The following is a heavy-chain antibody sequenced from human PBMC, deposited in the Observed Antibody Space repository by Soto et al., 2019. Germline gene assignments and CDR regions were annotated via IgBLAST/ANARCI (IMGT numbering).Heavy chain of an antibody. Sequence: QLQLQESGSGLVKPSQTLSLTCAVSGGSISSGGYSWSWIRQPPGKGLEWIGYIYHSGSTYYNPSLQSRVTLPVDRSKNQFSLKLSSVTAADTAVYYCARWVAGTLDSWGQRTLVTVSS. CDR2: IYHSGST. J-gene: IGHJ4*02. CDR1: GGSISSGGYS. V-gene: IGHV4-30-2*01. CDR3: ARWVAGTLDS. D-gene: IGHD6-19*01.